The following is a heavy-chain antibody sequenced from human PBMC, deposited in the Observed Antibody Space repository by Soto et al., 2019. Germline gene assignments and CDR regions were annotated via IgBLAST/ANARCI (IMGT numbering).Heavy chain of an antibody. CDR2: LSPGDSDT. D-gene: IGHD3-10*01. CDR3: GRCRPDMTIRGVIANFDS. V-gene: IGHV5-51*01. CDR1: GYSFTNCF. Sequence: KISCKGSGYSFTNCFIDWVRQMPRKRLRVMGILSPGDSDTRHSPSFPGQVTFSADKSITTAYLQWSNLKASDTAIYYCGRCRPDMTIRGVIANFDSWGQGTRVPVSS. J-gene: IGHJ4*02.